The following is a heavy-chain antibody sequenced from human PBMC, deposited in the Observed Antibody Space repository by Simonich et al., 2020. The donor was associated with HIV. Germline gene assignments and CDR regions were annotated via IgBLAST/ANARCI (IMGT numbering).Heavy chain of an antibody. D-gene: IGHD1-26*01. J-gene: IGHJ3*02. CDR1: GYTFTDYY. CDR3: ATHGPGSYSSALDI. Sequence: QVQLVQSGAEVKKPGASVKVSCKASGYTFTDYYMHWVRQAPGQGLEWRGRICPKNGGTDYPQKFQGRVTMTRDTSISTVYMELSRLRSDDTAIYYCATHGPGSYSSALDIWGQGTMVTVSS. V-gene: IGHV1-2*06. CDR2: ICPKNGGT.